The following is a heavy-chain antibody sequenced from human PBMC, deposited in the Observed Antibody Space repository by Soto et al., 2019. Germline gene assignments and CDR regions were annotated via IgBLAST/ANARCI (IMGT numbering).Heavy chain of an antibody. CDR1: GGTFSSYA. J-gene: IGHJ4*02. Sequence: QVQLVQSGAEVKKPGSSVKVSCKASGGTFSSYAISWVRQAPGQGLEWMGGIIPIFGTANYAQKFQGRVTITADESTSTAYMELGSLRSEDTAVYYCAGYYYDSSGYYYAPIFDYWGQGTLVTVSS. D-gene: IGHD3-22*01. CDR3: AGYYYDSSGYYYAPIFDY. CDR2: IIPIFGTA. V-gene: IGHV1-69*01.